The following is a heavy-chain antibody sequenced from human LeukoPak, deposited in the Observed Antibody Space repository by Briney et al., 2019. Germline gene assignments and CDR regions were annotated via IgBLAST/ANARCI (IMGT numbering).Heavy chain of an antibody. CDR1: GFTFSNYA. J-gene: IGHJ4*02. D-gene: IGHD2-21*01. V-gene: IGHV3-23*01. CDR3: AKTLWGLTLLSSDH. Sequence: GGSLRLSCAASGFTFSNYAMNWVRQAPGKGLEWVSFLSDSGSSTYYAESVKGRFTIYRDNSKNMLYLQMNSLRADDTAVYYCAKTLWGLTLLSSDHWGQGSLVTVSS. CDR2: LSDSGSST.